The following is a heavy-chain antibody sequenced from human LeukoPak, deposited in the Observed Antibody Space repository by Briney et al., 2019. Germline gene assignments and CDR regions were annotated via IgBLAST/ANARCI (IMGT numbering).Heavy chain of an antibody. J-gene: IGHJ4*02. D-gene: IGHD3-3*01. CDR3: ARLLSSAYVFDD. CDR2: IYPGDSDT. Sequence: GESLKISCKGSGYRFPTYWIGWVRQLPGKGLEWMGIIYPGDSDTRYSPSFQGQVTITADKSINTAYLQWSSLKASDTAIYYCARLLSSAYVFDDWGQGTLVTVSS. CDR1: GYRFPTYW. V-gene: IGHV5-51*01.